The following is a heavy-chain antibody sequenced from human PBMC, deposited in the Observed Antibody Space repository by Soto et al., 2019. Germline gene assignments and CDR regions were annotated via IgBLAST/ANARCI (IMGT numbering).Heavy chain of an antibody. CDR1: GGSFSSYD. D-gene: IGHD6-19*01. J-gene: IGHJ4*02. Sequence: QVQLQESGPGLVKPSETLSLTCTVSGGSFSSYDLNWVRQSIGKGLEWIGRLHVSGSTNYNPSLKGRVTMSVDTSKNQFFLRLTSVTAADTAVYYCERDREWLVDFWGQGTLVTVSP. CDR2: LHVSGST. V-gene: IGHV4-4*07. CDR3: ERDREWLVDF.